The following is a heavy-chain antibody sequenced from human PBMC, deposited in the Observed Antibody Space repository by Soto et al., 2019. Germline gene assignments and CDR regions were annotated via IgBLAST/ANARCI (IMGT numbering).Heavy chain of an antibody. CDR1: GYTFTSYG. CDR2: ISPYNGNT. D-gene: IGHD5-18*01. CDR3: ARDGRATAMGFTAADWFDP. Sequence: QVQLVQSGAEVKKPGASVKVSCKASGYTFTSYGISWVRQAPGQGLEWMGWISPYNGNTNYAQMLQCRVTMTTDTSTNTAYIELRSLRSDDTAVYYCARDGRATAMGFTAADWFDPWGQGTLGTVSS. J-gene: IGHJ5*02. V-gene: IGHV1-18*01.